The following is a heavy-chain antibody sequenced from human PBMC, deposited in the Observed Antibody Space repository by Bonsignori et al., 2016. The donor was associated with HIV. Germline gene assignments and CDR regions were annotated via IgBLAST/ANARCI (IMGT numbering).Heavy chain of an antibody. CDR2: IYYSGST. D-gene: IGHD6-13*01. Sequence: RQAPGKGLEWIGSIYYSGSTYYNPSLKSRVTISVDTSKNQFSLKLSSVTAADTAVYYCARDARFLAPLSIAAAGNSYWGQGTLVTVSS. V-gene: IGHV4-39*07. CDR3: ARDARFLAPLSIAAAGNSY. J-gene: IGHJ4*02.